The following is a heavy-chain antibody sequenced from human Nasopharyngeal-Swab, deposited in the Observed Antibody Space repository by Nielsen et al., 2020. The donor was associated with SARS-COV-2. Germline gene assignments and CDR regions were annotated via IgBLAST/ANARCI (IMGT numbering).Heavy chain of an antibody. CDR1: GFTFRDYW. CDR3: AKDISADDGSGSYYPRGGFDP. J-gene: IGHJ5*02. Sequence: GESLKISCVASGFTFRDYWMSWVRQAPAKGLEWVASIKQDGSEKNYVDSVKGRFTISRDNAKNSLYLQMNSLRAEDTALYYCAKDISADDGSGSYYPRGGFDPWGQGTLVTVSS. V-gene: IGHV3-7*03. D-gene: IGHD3-10*01. CDR2: IKQDGSEK.